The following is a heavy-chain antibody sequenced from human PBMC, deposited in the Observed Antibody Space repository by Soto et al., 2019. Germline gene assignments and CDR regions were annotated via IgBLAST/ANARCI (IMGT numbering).Heavy chain of an antibody. D-gene: IGHD5-12*01. CDR1: GYTFTSYY. CDR3: ARVFPRDGYNGYYYYYGMDV. V-gene: IGHV1-46*01. Sequence: QVQLVQSGAEVKKPGASVKVSCKASGYTFTSYYMHWVRQAPGQGLEWMGIINPSGGSTSYAQKFQGRVTMTRDTSTRTVYMELSSLRSEDTAVYYCARVFPRDGYNGYYYYYGMDVWGQGTTVTVSS. J-gene: IGHJ6*02. CDR2: INPSGGST.